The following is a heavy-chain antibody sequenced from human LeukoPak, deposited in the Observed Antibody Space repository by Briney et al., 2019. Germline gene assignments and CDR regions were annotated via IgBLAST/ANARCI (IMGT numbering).Heavy chain of an antibody. CDR1: GGTFSSYA. Sequence: SVKVSCKASGGTFSSYAISWVRQAPGQGLEWMGGIIPVFGTANYAQKFQGRVTITTDESTSTAYMELSSLRSEDTAVYYCATVLEWLFGYWGQGTLVTVSS. D-gene: IGHD3-3*01. CDR3: ATVLEWLFGY. V-gene: IGHV1-69*05. J-gene: IGHJ4*02. CDR2: IIPVFGTA.